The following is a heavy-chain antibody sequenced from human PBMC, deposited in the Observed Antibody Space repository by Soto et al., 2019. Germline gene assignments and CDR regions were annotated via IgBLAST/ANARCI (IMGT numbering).Heavy chain of an antibody. CDR3: ARDPGYSYGYN. CDR2: VNAGNGNT. V-gene: IGHV1-3*01. J-gene: IGHJ4*02. CDR1: GVAFTSYA. Sequence: GASVEVSCKASGVAFTSYAMHWVRQAPGQRLEWMGWVNAGNGNTKYSQKFQGRVTITRDTSASTAYMELSSLRSEDTAVYYCARDPGYSYGYNWGQGTLVTVSS. D-gene: IGHD5-18*01.